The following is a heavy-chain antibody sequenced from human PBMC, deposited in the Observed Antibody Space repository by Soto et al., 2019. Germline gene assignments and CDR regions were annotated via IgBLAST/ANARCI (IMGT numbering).Heavy chain of an antibody. J-gene: IGHJ6*02. D-gene: IGHD3-10*01. CDR1: GGTFSSYA. V-gene: IGHV1-69*13. CDR3: ARGRRFGESYGMDV. Sequence: ASVKVSCKASGGTFSSYAISWVRQAPGQGLEWMGGIIPIFGTANYAQKFQGRVTITADESTSTAYMELSSLRSEDTAVYYCARGRRFGESYGMDVWGQGTTVTVSS. CDR2: IIPIFGTA.